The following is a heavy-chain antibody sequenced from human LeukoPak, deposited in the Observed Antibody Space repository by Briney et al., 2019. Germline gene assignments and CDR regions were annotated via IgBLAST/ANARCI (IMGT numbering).Heavy chain of an antibody. CDR3: STGAPSRKSFDY. D-gene: IGHD1-14*01. V-gene: IGHV3-53*01. CDR2: VSGGGST. J-gene: IGHJ4*02. CDR1: GFTVSGNY. Sequence: TGGSLRLSCAASGFTVSGNYMSWVRQAPGKGLEWVSVVSGGGSTYYADSVRGRFTIPRDTSKNTLYLQMNSLRAEDTAVYYCSTGAPSRKSFDYWGQGTLVTVSS.